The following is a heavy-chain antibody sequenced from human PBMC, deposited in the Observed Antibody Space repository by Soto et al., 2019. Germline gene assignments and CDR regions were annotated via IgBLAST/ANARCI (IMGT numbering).Heavy chain of an antibody. CDR3: ARQYDFSTGYYYSGMDV. CDR1: GYTFTSYD. D-gene: IGHD3-3*01. V-gene: IGHV1-8*01. J-gene: IGHJ6*02. Sequence: QVQLVQSGAEVKKPGASVKVSCKASGYTFTSYDINWVRQATGQGLEWMGWMNPNSGNTGYAQKFQGRVTMTRNTSISTAYNELSSLRSEDTAVYYCARQYDFSTGYYYSGMDVWGQGTTVTVSS. CDR2: MNPNSGNT.